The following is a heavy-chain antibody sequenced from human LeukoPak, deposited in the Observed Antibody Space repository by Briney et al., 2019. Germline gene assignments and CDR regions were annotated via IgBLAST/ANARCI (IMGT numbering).Heavy chain of an antibody. CDR3: ARDRSPDILGRIAY. V-gene: IGHV3-11*05. D-gene: IGHD3-9*01. CDR1: GFTFSDYY. CDR2: IAGSGSHT. J-gene: IGHJ4*02. Sequence: GGSLRLSCAASGFTFSDYYMSWIRQAPGKGLQWVSYIAGSGSHTNYADSVKGRFTISRDNAKNSLYLQMNSLRAEDTAVYYCARDRSPDILGRIAYWGQGTPVTVSS.